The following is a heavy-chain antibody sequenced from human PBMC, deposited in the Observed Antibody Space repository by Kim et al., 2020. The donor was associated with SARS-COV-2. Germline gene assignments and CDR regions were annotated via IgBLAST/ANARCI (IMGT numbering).Heavy chain of an antibody. Sequence: SETLSLTCTVSGGSISSSSYYWGWIRQPPGKGLEWIGSIYYSGSTYYNPSLKSRVTISVDTSKNQFSLKLSSVTAADTAVYYCARRESSGWYGGWFDPWGQGTLVTVSS. CDR3: ARRESSGWYGGWFDP. D-gene: IGHD6-19*01. V-gene: IGHV4-39*01. CDR2: IYYSGST. J-gene: IGHJ5*02. CDR1: GGSISSSSYY.